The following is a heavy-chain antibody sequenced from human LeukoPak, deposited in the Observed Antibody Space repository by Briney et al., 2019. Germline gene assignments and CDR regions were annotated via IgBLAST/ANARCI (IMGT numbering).Heavy chain of an antibody. CDR1: GFTFSNYG. J-gene: IGHJ4*02. Sequence: PGGSLRLSCAASGFTFSNYGMNWIRQAPGKGLEWISYISNSGSTKYYADSVKGRFTISRDNAKNSVFLQMNSLRAEDTAVYYCAAVIDYWGQGTLVTVSS. CDR3: AAVIDY. V-gene: IGHV3-48*04. CDR2: ISNSGSTK.